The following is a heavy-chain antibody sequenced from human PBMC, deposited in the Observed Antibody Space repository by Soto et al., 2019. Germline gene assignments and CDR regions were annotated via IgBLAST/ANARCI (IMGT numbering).Heavy chain of an antibody. CDR3: AKETYYYDSSSYSWPRDFDY. Sequence: GGSLRLSCAASGFTFSGHGMHWVRQAPGKGLEWVAVISFDGSNKYYADSVKGRFTISRDNSKNTLYLQMHSLRAEDTAVYYCAKETYYYDSSSYSWPRDFDYWGQGTLVTSPQ. D-gene: IGHD3-22*01. J-gene: IGHJ4*02. CDR1: GFTFSGHG. CDR2: ISFDGSNK. V-gene: IGHV3-30*18.